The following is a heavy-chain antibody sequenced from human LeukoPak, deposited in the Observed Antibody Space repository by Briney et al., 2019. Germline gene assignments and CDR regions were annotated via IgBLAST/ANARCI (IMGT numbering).Heavy chain of an antibody. Sequence: GGSLRLSCAASGFTFGSCAMHWVRQAPGKGLEWVAVISYDGSNKYYADSVKGRFTISRDNSKNTLYLQMNSLRAEDTAVYYCARDLRPGIAAAGTQGYWGQGTLVTVSS. D-gene: IGHD6-13*01. V-gene: IGHV3-30-3*01. CDR1: GFTFGSCA. CDR3: ARDLRPGIAAAGTQGY. CDR2: ISYDGSNK. J-gene: IGHJ4*02.